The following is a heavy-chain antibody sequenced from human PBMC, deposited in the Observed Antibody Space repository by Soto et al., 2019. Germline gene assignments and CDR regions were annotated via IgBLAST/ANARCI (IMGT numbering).Heavy chain of an antibody. CDR3: TSDWEITVSTWSFGGF. Sequence: QVQLVQSGAEVKKPGSSVKVSCKASGGTFSPYTINWVRQAPGQGREWRRRIITFHGVTNYAQKFQARVKITADKSTSTAYMELSCLRFDDTAMYYCTSDWEITVSTWSFGGFWGRGTLVTVSS. D-gene: IGHD3-10*01. CDR1: GGTFSPYT. J-gene: IGHJ4*02. V-gene: IGHV1-69*02. CDR2: IITFHGVT.